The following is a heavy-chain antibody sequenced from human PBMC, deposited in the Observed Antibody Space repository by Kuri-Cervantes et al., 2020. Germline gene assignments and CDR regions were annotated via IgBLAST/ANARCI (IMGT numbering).Heavy chain of an antibody. D-gene: IGHD3-22*01. J-gene: IGHJ4*02. CDR3: ARLEDPYYYDSRGYYYVRGGNHYFDY. CDR2: INPSGGST. CDR1: GYTFTYRY. Sequence: ASVKVSCKASGYTFTYRYLHWVRQAPGQGLEWMGIINPSGGSTSYAQKFQGRVTMTRDTSTSTAYMELRSLRSDDTAVYYCARLEDPYYYDSRGYYYVRGGNHYFDYWGQGTLVTVSS. V-gene: IGHV1-46*01.